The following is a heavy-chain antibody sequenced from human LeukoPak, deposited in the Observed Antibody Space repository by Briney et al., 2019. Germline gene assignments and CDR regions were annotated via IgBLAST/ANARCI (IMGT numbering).Heavy chain of an antibody. J-gene: IGHJ4*02. CDR2: FYYSGST. V-gene: IGHV4-59*08. CDR1: GGSISSYY. Sequence: PSETLSLTCTVSGGSISSYYWSWIRQPPGKGLEWIGYFYYSGSTNYNPSLKSRVTISVDTSKNQFSLKLSSVTAADTAVYYCARNELTGTAKGYFDFWGQGTLVTVSS. D-gene: IGHD1-14*01. CDR3: ARNELTGTAKGYFDF.